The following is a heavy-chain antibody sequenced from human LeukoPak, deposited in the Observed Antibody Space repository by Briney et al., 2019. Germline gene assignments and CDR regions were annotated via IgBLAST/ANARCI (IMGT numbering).Heavy chain of an antibody. CDR2: ISAYNGNT. CDR3: ARDRRYEDFDY. Sequence: ASVNVSCKASGYTFTSYGISWVRQAPRQGLEWMGWISAYNGNTNYAQKLQGRVTMTTDTSTSTAYMELRSLRSDDTAVYYCARDRRYEDFDYWGQGTLVTVSS. D-gene: IGHD1-1*01. CDR1: GYTFTSYG. V-gene: IGHV1-18*01. J-gene: IGHJ4*02.